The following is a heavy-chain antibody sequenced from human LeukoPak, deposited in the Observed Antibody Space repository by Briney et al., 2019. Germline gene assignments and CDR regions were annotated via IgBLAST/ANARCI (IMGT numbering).Heavy chain of an antibody. D-gene: IGHD5-18*01. CDR3: VRVSGTAMVKTFDY. J-gene: IGHJ4*02. CDR1: GYTFTSYG. Sequence: ASVKVSCKASGYTFTSYGISWVRQAPGQGLEWMGWISAYNGNTNYAQKLQGRVTMTTDTSTSTAYMELRSLRSDDTAVYYCVRVSGTAMVKTFDYWGQGTLVTVSS. V-gene: IGHV1-18*01. CDR2: ISAYNGNT.